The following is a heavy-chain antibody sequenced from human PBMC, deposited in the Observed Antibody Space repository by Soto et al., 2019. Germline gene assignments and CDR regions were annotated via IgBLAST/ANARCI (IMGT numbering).Heavy chain of an antibody. CDR1: GYPVTAYY. V-gene: IGHV1-2*02. CDR2: INPATGAA. CDR3: ARGGGVGVAGSAAFDM. J-gene: IGHJ3*02. Sequence: QLHLVQSGAVVKKPGASVAVSCSASGYPVTAYYMHWVRQAPGRGLEWMGGINPATGAAKYTQTFQGMVTMTRDTYTGTVFMELSGLTSEDTAVFYWARGGGVGVAGSAAFDMWGQGTLVTVSS. D-gene: IGHD3-3*01.